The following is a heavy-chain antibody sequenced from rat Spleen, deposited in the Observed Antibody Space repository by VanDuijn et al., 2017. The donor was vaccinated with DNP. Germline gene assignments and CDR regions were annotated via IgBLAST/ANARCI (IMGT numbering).Heavy chain of an antibody. CDR2: ISYSGST. CDR1: GYSITSNY. D-gene: IGHD1-3*01. V-gene: IGHV3-1*01. Sequence: EVQLQESGPGLVKPSQSLSLTCSVTGYSITSNYWGWIRKFPGNKMEWVGHISYSGSTSYNPSLKSRISITRDTSKNQFFLHLNSVTTEDTATYYCARSVRATSYYAMDAWGQGTSVTVSS. J-gene: IGHJ4*01. CDR3: ARSVRATSYYAMDA.